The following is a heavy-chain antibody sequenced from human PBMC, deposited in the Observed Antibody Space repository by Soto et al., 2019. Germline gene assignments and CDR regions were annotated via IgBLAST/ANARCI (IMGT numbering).Heavy chain of an antibody. CDR2: ISGSGGST. D-gene: IGHD3-10*01. V-gene: IGHV3-23*01. CDR3: AKVQGSGSYSRDY. Sequence: GGSLRLSCEASGLTFSSYAMSWVRQAPGKGLEWVSSISGSGGSTFYADSVKGRFTISRDNSKNTLYLQMNSLRAEDTAVYYCAKVQGSGSYSRDYWGQGTLVTVSS. J-gene: IGHJ4*02. CDR1: GLTFSSYA.